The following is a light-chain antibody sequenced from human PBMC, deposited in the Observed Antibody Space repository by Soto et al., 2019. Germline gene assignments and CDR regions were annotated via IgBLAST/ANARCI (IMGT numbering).Light chain of an antibody. CDR3: QQYNGYWT. J-gene: IGKJ1*01. Sequence: DIQMTQSPSTQSASVGDRVTITCRDSQSISGSLAWYQQKPGKAPKLLIYEASNLKSGVPSRFSGSGSGTEYTLTISSLQPDDSASYYCQQYNGYWTFGQGTRVEIK. CDR1: QSISGS. V-gene: IGKV1-5*03. CDR2: EAS.